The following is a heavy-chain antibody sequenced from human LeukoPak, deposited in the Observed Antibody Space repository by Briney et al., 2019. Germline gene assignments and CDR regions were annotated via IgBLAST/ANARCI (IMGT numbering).Heavy chain of an antibody. V-gene: IGHV3-33*01. D-gene: IGHD3-22*01. CDR3: ARDNDSSGYYYSFFDY. CDR2: IWYDGSNK. J-gene: IGHJ4*02. Sequence: GGSLRLSCAASGFTFSSYGMHWVRQAPGKGLEWVAVIWYDGSNKYYADSVKGRFTISRDNSKNTLYLQMNSLRAEDTAVYYCARDNDSSGYYYSFFDYWGQGTLVTVSS. CDR1: GFTFSSYG.